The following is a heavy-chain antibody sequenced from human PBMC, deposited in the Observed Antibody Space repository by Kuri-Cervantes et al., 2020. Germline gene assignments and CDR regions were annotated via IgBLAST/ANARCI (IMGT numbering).Heavy chain of an antibody. D-gene: IGHD6-19*01. J-gene: IGHJ4*02. CDR3: ARVGVAGTLDYFDY. CDR1: GGSFSDYY. V-gene: IGHV4-30-4*01. CDR2: IYYSGST. Sequence: SETLSLTCAVYGGSFSDYYWSWIRQPPGKGLEWIGYIYYSGSTYYNPSLKSRVTISVDTSKNQFSLKLSSVTAADTAVYYCARVGVAGTLDYFDYWGQGTLVTVSS.